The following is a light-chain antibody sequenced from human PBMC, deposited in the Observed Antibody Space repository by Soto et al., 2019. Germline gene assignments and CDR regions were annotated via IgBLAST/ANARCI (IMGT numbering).Light chain of an antibody. CDR1: KLGDKY. J-gene: IGLJ1*01. CDR2: QGN. CDR3: QAWDSGTYV. V-gene: IGLV3-1*01. Sequence: SYELTQPPSLSVSPGQTATITGSGDKLGDKYANWYQKKPGQSPVLVAYQGNKRPSGIPERFSGSNSGNTATLTISGAQAMDEADYYCQAWDSGTYVFGPGTKLTV.